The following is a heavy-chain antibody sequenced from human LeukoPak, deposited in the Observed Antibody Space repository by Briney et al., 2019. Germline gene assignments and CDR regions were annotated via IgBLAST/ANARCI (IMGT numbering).Heavy chain of an antibody. CDR3: ARDRDSSSWPDYYYYGMDV. Sequence: EASVKLSCKASGGTFSSYAISWVRQAPGQGLEWMGGIIPIFGTANYAQKFQGRVTITADESTSTAYMELSSLRSEDTAVYYCARDRDSSSWPDYYYYGMDVWGKGTTVTVSS. CDR2: IIPIFGTA. CDR1: GGTFSSYA. J-gene: IGHJ6*04. D-gene: IGHD6-13*01. V-gene: IGHV1-69*13.